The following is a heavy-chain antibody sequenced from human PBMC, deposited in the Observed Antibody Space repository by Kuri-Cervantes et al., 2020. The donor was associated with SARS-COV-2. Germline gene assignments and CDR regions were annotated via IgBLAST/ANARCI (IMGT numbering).Heavy chain of an antibody. J-gene: IGHJ4*02. CDR3: ATTYSSGWYGGY. CDR2: ISHDGSTK. Sequence: GESLKISCAASGFTFNTHAMHWVRQAPGKGLEWLAVISHDGSTKYSGDSVKGRFTISRDNSKNTLYLQMNSLRAEDTAVYYCATTYSSGWYGGYWGQGTLVTVSS. D-gene: IGHD6-19*01. V-gene: IGHV3-30*01. CDR1: GFTFNTHA.